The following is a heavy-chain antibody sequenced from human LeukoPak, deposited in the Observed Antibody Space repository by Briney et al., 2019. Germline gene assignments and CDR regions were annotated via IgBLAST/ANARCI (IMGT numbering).Heavy chain of an antibody. D-gene: IGHD3-22*01. Sequence: GASVKVSCKASGYTFTSYGISWVRQAPGQGLEWMGWISAYNGNTNYAQKLQGRVTMTTDTSTSTAYMELRSLRSDDTAVYYSARDGYYDSSGYYYRTFDYWGQGTLVTVSS. CDR1: GYTFTSYG. V-gene: IGHV1-18*01. CDR3: ARDGYYDSSGYYYRTFDY. J-gene: IGHJ4*02. CDR2: ISAYNGNT.